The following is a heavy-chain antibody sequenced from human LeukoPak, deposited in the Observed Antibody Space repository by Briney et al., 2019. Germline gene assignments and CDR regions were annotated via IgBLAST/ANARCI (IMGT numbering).Heavy chain of an antibody. CDR3: ARDRGYSYAKKSSEYYYMDV. CDR2: IIPIFGTT. Sequence: ASVKVSCKASGGTFSSYAISWVRQAPGQGLEWVGGIIPIFGTTTYAQKLQGRVRITADESTSTAYMELSSLRSEDTAVYYCARDRGYSYAKKSSEYYYMDVWGKGTTVTMSS. D-gene: IGHD5-18*01. CDR1: GGTFSSYA. J-gene: IGHJ6*03. V-gene: IGHV1-69*13.